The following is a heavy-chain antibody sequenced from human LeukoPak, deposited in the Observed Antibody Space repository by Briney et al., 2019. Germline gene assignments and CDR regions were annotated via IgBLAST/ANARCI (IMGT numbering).Heavy chain of an antibody. Sequence: SETLSLTCAVYGGSFSGYYWSWIRQPPGKGLEWIGEINHSGSTNYNPSLKSRVTISVDTSKNQFSMKLTSVTAADTAVYYCAREGGLLDTSSYWYFDLWGRGTLVTVSS. D-gene: IGHD3/OR15-3a*01. CDR2: INHSGST. CDR1: GGSFSGYY. J-gene: IGHJ2*01. V-gene: IGHV4-34*01. CDR3: AREGGLLDTSSYWYFDL.